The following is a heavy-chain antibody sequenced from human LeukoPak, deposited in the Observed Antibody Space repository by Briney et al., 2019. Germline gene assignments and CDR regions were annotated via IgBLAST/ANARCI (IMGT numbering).Heavy chain of an antibody. CDR3: ARARGDSPRIYYYMDV. CDR1: GDSISIGDYR. J-gene: IGHJ6*03. V-gene: IGHV4-30-4*01. CDR2: IYYIGTA. D-gene: IGHD3-16*01. Sequence: PSETLSLTCSVSGDSISIGDYRWSRIRQSPGKGLEWIGYIYYIGTAYYNPSLRSRVALSADTSKNQFSLKLNSVTVADSAVYFCARARGDSPRIYYYMDVWGKGTTDTVSS.